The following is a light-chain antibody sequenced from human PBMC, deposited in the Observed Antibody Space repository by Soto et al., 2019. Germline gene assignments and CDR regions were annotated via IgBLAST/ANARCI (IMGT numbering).Light chain of an antibody. J-gene: IGKJ1*01. CDR2: DAS. V-gene: IGKV1-5*01. CDR3: QQYSNWPPWT. Sequence: DIQMTQSPSTLSASVGDRVTITCRASQSISNSLAWYQQKPGKAPKLLIYDASNLESGVPARFSGSGSGTDFTLTISSLQSEDFAVYYCQQYSNWPPWTFGQGTKVDIK. CDR1: QSISNS.